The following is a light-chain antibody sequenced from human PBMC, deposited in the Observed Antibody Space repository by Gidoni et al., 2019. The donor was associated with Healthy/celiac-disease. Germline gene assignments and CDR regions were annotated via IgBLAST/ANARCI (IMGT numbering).Light chain of an antibody. CDR3: QQANSHLALT. J-gene: IGKJ4*01. CDR1: QDIGTH. V-gene: IGKV1-9*01. CDR2: YAF. Sequence: DIQLTQSPSLLSASVGDRVTITCRASQDIGTHIAWYQKKPGKAPKLLIYYAFILQSGVPSRFSGSGSGTEFSLTISSLQPGDFATYYCQQANSHLALTFGGGTKVDI.